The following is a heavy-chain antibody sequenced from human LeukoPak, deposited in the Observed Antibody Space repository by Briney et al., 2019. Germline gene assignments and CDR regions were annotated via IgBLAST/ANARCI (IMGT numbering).Heavy chain of an antibody. CDR3: AKEAAAGHYYYYGMDV. J-gene: IGHJ6*02. CDR1: GFTFSSNA. V-gene: IGHV3-23*01. CDR2: ISGSGGST. D-gene: IGHD6-13*01. Sequence: PGGSLRLSCAASGFTFSSNAMSWVRQAPGKGLEWVSAISGSGGSTYYADSVKGRFTISRDNSKNTLYLQMNSLRAEDTAVYYCAKEAAAGHYYYYGMDVWGQGTTVTVSS.